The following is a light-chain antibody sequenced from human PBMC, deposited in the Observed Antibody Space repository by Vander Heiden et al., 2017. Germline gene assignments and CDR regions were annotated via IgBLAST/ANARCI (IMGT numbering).Light chain of an antibody. CDR1: QSVSSSY. CDR3: QEGIT. J-gene: IGKJ4*01. CDR2: GAS. Sequence: EIVLTQSPGTLSLSPGERATLSCRASQSVSSSYLAWYQQKPGQATRLLIYGASSRATGIPDRFSGSGSGTDFTLTISRLEAEDFAVYYCQEGITFGGGTKVEIK. V-gene: IGKV3-20*01.